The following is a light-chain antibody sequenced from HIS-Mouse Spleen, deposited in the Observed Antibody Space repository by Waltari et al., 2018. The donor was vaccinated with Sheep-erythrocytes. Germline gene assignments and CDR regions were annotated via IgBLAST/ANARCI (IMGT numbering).Light chain of an antibody. J-gene: IGLJ1*01. V-gene: IGLV2-11*01. CDR3: CSYAGSYNHV. CDR2: DVS. Sequence: QSALTQPRSVSGSPGQSVTISCTGTSSDAGGYNYVSWYQQHPGKAPKLMIYDVSKRPSGVPDRFPGSKSGNTASLTISGLQAEDEADYYCCSYAGSYNHVFATGTKVTVL. CDR1: SSDAGGYNY.